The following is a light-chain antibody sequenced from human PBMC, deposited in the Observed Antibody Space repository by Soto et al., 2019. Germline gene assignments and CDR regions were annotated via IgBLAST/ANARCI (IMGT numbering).Light chain of an antibody. J-gene: IGKJ4*01. V-gene: IGKV3-20*01. CDR3: HQYGSSLT. CDR1: QNIITNY. Sequence: EIVLTQSPGTLSLSPGERATLSCRASQNIITNYLAWYQQKVGQAPRLLIYGASSRATGIPDRFSGSGSGTDFTLTINRLEPEDFAVYYCHQYGSSLTFGRGTKVEIK. CDR2: GAS.